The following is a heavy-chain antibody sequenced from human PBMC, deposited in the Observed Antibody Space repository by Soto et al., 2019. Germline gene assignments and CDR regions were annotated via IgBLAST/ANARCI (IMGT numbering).Heavy chain of an antibody. J-gene: IGHJ6*02. CDR2: IIPILGIA. D-gene: IGHD3-10*01. Sequence: QVQLVQSGAEVKKPGSSVKVSCKASGGTFSSYTISWVRQAPGQGLEWRGRIIPILGIANDARKFPGRVTITADKSTSTXYMXLSSLRSEDTAVYYCARDYSHLWFGELYRNYGMDVWGQGTTVTVSS. CDR1: GGTFSSYT. CDR3: ARDYSHLWFGELYRNYGMDV. V-gene: IGHV1-69*08.